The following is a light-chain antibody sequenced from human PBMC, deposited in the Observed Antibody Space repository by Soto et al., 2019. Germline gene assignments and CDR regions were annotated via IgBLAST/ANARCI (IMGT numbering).Light chain of an antibody. J-gene: IGKJ4*01. Sequence: DIQMTQSPSSVSASVGDRVTITCRASQVINTWLAWYQQKPGRAPKXLIYAASTLQSGVPSRFSGSGSGTDLTITISSLQPEDFETYVCQQAISLPLTFGGGTKVDI. CDR2: AAS. CDR3: QQAISLPLT. V-gene: IGKV1-12*01. CDR1: QVINTW.